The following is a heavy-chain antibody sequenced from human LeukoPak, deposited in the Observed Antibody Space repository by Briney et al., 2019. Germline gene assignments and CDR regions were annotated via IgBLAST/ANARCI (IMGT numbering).Heavy chain of an antibody. D-gene: IGHD1-26*01. Sequence: RSGRSLRLSCAASGFTFDDYAMHWVRQAPGKGLEWVSLISWDGGSTYYADSVKGRFTISRDDRKNSLYLQMNSLRAEDTALYYCAKDGGSYYSYMDVWGKGTTVTVSS. V-gene: IGHV3-43D*03. CDR1: GFTFDDYA. CDR2: ISWDGGST. CDR3: AKDGGSYYSYMDV. J-gene: IGHJ6*03.